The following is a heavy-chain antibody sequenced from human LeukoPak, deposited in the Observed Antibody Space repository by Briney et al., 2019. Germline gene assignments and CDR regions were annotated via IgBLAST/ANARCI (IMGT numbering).Heavy chain of an antibody. Sequence: GGSLRLSCAASGFTFSTYSMDCVRQAPGKVLEWVSSISSSNNYIFYADSVKGRFTISRDNAKNSLYLQMNSLRAEDTAVYYCARELISSSSVLLPDYWGQGTLVTVSS. V-gene: IGHV3-21*06. CDR2: ISSSNNYI. CDR3: ARELISSSSVLLPDY. J-gene: IGHJ4*02. CDR1: GFTFSTYS. D-gene: IGHD6-6*01.